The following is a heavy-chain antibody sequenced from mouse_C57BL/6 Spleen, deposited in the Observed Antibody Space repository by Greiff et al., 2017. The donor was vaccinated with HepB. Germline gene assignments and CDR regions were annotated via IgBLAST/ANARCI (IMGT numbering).Heavy chain of an antibody. Sequence: EVKLVESGGGLVQPGGSLKLSCAASGFTFSDYYMYWVRQTPEKRLEWVAYISNGGGSTYYPDTVKGRFTISRDNAKNTLYLQMSRLKSEDTAMYYCARLTVRGGYFDYWGQGTTLTVSS. CDR2: ISNGGGST. J-gene: IGHJ2*01. D-gene: IGHD1-1*01. CDR3: ARLTVRGGYFDY. CDR1: GFTFSDYY. V-gene: IGHV5-12*01.